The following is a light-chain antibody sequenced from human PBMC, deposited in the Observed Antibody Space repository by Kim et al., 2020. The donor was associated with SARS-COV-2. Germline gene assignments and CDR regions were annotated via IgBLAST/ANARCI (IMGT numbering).Light chain of an antibody. CDR3: CSYAGGATYV. J-gene: IGLJ1*01. CDR1: SSDIGSYNL. V-gene: IGLV2-23*02. Sequence: QSALTQPASVSGSPGQSITISCAGTSSDIGSYNLVSWYQQHPGKVPKVLIYEVTNRPSGVSNRFSGSKSGNTASLTISGLQADDEADCYCCSYAGGATYVFGTGTKVTVL. CDR2: EVT.